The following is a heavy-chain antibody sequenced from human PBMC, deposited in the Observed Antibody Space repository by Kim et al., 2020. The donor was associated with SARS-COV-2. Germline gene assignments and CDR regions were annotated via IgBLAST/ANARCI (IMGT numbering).Heavy chain of an antibody. J-gene: IGHJ4*02. CDR1: GFTFSSYA. V-gene: IGHV3-64D*09. Sequence: GGSLRLSCSASGFTFSSYAMHWVRQAPGKGLEYVSAISSNGGSTYYADSVKGRFTISRDNSKNTLYLQMSSLRAEDTAVYYCVKGGGVGATGRPDYWGQGTLVTVSS. CDR3: VKGGGVGATGRPDY. CDR2: ISSNGGST. D-gene: IGHD1-26*01.